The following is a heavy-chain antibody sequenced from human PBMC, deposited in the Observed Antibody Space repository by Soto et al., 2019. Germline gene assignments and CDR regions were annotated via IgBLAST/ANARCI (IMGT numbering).Heavy chain of an antibody. CDR2: IYYSGST. J-gene: IGHJ5*02. D-gene: IGHD3-10*01. CDR1: GGSINSVSDH. CDR3: ARQLWSGWFDP. V-gene: IGHV4-39*01. Sequence: QLHLQESGPGLVKPSETLSLTCIVSGGSINSVSDHWGWIRQTPGKGLEWIGTIYYSGSTYYNPSLKSRVTIYVGTSRNRFSLKLNSVTAADTAVYYCARQLWSGWFDPWGQGALVSVSA.